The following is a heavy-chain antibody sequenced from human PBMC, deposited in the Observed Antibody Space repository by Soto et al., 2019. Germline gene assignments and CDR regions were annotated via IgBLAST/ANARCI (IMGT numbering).Heavy chain of an antibody. V-gene: IGHV1-69*01. CDR1: GGLFSSYA. D-gene: IGHD3-22*01. CDR3: ARGGSGYVWFNDF. CDR2: IIPVFDIV. Sequence: QEQLVQSGAEVKKSGSSVKVSCKDTGGLFSSYAVSWVRQAPGQGLEWMGGIIPVFDIVYYAKKFQGRVTSTADGSTNAAYGELSSLRSEDTAMYFCARGGSGYVWFNDFWGQGTLVTVSS. J-gene: IGHJ4*02.